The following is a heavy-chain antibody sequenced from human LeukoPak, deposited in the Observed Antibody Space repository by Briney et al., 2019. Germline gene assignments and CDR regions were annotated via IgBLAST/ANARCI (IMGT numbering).Heavy chain of an antibody. CDR1: GGSISSGGYY. CDR2: IYHSGST. D-gene: IGHD1-26*01. V-gene: IGHV4-30-2*01. J-gene: IGHJ4*02. CDR3: ARVWGGSYFDY. Sequence: SSQTLSLTCTVSGGSISSGGYYWSWIRQHPGKGLEWIGYIYHSGSTYYNPSLKSRVTISVDRSKNQFSLKLSSVTAADTAVYYCARVWGGSYFDYWGQGTLVTVSS.